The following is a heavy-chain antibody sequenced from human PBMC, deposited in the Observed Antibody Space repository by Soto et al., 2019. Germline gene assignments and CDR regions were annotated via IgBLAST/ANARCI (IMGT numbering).Heavy chain of an antibody. CDR3: AREYYDSSGYYADY. CDR2: INPNSGGT. CDR1: GYTFTGYY. D-gene: IGHD3-22*01. V-gene: IGHV1-2*02. J-gene: IGHJ4*02. Sequence: QVQLVQSGAEVKKPGASVRVSCKASGYTFTGYYLHWVRQAPGQGLEWMGWINPNSGGTNYAQKFQGRVTMTRDTSISTAYMELSRLRSDDTAVYYCAREYYDSSGYYADYWGQGTLVTVSS.